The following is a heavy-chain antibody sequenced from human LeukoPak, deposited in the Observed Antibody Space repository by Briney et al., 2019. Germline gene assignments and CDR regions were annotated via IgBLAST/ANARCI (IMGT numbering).Heavy chain of an antibody. CDR1: GGTFSSYA. V-gene: IGHV1-69*10. CDR3: ARSRQYYYYYMDV. Sequence: GASVKVSCKASGGTFSSYAISWVRQAPGQGLEWMGGIIPIFGIANYAQKFQGRVTITADKSTSTAYMELSSLRSEDTAVYYCARSRQYYYYYMDVWGKGTTVTVSS. J-gene: IGHJ6*03. CDR2: IIPIFGIA.